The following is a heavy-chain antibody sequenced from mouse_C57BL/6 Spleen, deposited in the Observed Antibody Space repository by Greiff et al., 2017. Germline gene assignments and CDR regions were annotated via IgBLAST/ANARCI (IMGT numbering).Heavy chain of an antibody. CDR3: ARVGMDYGCAY. Sequence: VKLVESEGGLVQPGSSMKLSCTASGFTFSDYYMAWVRQVPEKGLEWVANINYDGSSTYYLDSLKSRFIISRDNAKNILYLQMSSLKSEDTATYYCARVGMDYGCAYWGQGTLVTVSA. J-gene: IGHJ3*01. CDR2: INYDGSST. V-gene: IGHV5-16*01. D-gene: IGHD2-4*01. CDR1: GFTFSDYY.